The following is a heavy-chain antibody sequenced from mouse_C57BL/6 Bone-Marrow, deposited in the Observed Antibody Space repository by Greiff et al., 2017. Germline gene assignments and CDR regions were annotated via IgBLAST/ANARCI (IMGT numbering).Heavy chain of an antibody. D-gene: IGHD1-1*01. V-gene: IGHV1-69*01. CDR2: IDPSDSYT. Sequence: QVQLQQPGAELVMPGASVKLSCKASGYTFTSYWMHWVKQRPGQGLEWIGEIDPSDSYTNYNQKFKGKSTLTVDKSSSTAYMQLSSLTSEDSAVYYCARDGYGSSYAVFDYWGQGTTLTGSS. CDR1: GYTFTSYW. CDR3: ARDGYGSSYAVFDY. J-gene: IGHJ2*01.